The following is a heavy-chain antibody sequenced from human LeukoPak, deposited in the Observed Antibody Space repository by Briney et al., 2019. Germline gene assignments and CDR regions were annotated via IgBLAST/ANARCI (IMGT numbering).Heavy chain of an antibody. V-gene: IGHV3-21*01. CDR3: ARPLSGTTDFDY. CDR1: GFTFSSYT. CDR2: ISSSSSYI. D-gene: IGHD1-20*01. Sequence: GGSLRLSCAASGFTFSSYTMNRVRQAPGKGLEWVSLISSSSSYIFYADSVKGRFTISRDNAKKSLYLQMNSLRAEDTAVYYCARPLSGTTDFDYWGQGTLVTVSS. J-gene: IGHJ4*02.